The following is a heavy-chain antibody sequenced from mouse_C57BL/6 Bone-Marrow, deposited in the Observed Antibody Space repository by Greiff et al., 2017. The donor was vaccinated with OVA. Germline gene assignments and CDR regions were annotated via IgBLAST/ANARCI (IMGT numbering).Heavy chain of an antibody. CDR1: GYTFTSYG. CDR3: ARYGYYYGSSYRYFDV. J-gene: IGHJ1*03. Sequence: VKVVESGAELARPGASVKLSCKASGYTFTSYGISWVKQRNGQGLEWIGEIYPRSGNTYYNEKFKGKATLTADKSSSTAYMELRSLSSEYSAVYFCARYGYYYGSSYRYFDVWGTGTTVTVSS. V-gene: IGHV1-81*01. D-gene: IGHD1-1*01. CDR2: IYPRSGNT.